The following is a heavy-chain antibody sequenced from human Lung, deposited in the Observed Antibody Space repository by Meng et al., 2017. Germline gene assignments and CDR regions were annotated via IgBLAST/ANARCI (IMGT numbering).Heavy chain of an antibody. D-gene: IGHD4-11*01. CDR1: GGSFSDYY. Sequence: VQLQQWGAGLLKPSETLSFTCVVSGGSFSDYYWSWIRQPPGKGLEWIGEINHSGSTNYNPSLESRATISVDTSQNNLSLKLSSVTAADSAVYYCARGPTTVAHDFDYWGQGTLVTVSS. J-gene: IGHJ4*02. V-gene: IGHV4-34*01. CDR2: INHSGST. CDR3: ARGPTTVAHDFDY.